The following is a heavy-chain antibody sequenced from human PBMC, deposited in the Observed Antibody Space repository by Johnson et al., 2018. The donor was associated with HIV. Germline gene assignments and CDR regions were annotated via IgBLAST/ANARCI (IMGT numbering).Heavy chain of an antibody. CDR2: ISYDGSKT. J-gene: IGHJ3*02. CDR1: GFTFSSYD. V-gene: IGHV3-30*18. D-gene: IGHD3-16*01. CDR3: AKTPSMGADAFEM. Sequence: QVQLVESGGGVVQPGRSLRLSCAASGFTFSSYDMHRVRQAPGKGLEWVAVISYDGSKTYFGDSVKGRLPSSRDNSKNTVYLRMNSLRVEDTAMYYCAKTPSMGADAFEMWGQGTVVTISS.